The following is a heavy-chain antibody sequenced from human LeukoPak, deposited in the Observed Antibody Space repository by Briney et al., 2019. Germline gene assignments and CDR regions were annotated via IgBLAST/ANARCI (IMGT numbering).Heavy chain of an antibody. V-gene: IGHV4-38-2*02. Sequence: SETLSLTCTVSGYSISSGYYWGWIRQPPGKGLEWIGSIYHSGSTSYNPSLKSRVTISVDTSKNQFSLKLSSVTAADTALYYCARVLYDYSNYGGYYYYMDVWGKGTTVTVSS. CDR1: GYSISSGYY. CDR3: ARVLYDYSNYGGYYYYMDV. J-gene: IGHJ6*03. CDR2: IYHSGST. D-gene: IGHD4-11*01.